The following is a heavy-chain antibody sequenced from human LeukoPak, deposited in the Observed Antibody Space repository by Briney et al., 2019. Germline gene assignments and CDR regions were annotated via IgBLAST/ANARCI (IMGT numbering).Heavy chain of an antibody. V-gene: IGHV4-39*07. J-gene: IGHJ4*02. CDR3: SRDGAPYSSGWYY. Sequence: SETLSFTCTVSGGSISSSSYYWGWLRQPPGKGLEWIGSIYYSGSTYYNPSLKSRVTISVDTSKNQFSLKLSSVTAADTAVYYYSRDGAPYSSGWYYWGQGTLVTVSS. CDR1: GGSISSSSYY. CDR2: IYYSGST. D-gene: IGHD6-19*01.